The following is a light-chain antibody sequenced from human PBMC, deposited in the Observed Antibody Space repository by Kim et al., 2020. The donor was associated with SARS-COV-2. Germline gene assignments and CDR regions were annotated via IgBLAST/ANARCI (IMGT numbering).Light chain of an antibody. CDR3: QSYDSSLSDVI. J-gene: IGLJ2*01. Sequence: QSVLTQPPSVSGAPGQRVPISCTGSSSNIVAGYDVHWYQQLPGPAPKLLIYGSTNRPSGVPDRFSGSKSGTSTSLAITGLQAEDEADYYCQSYDSSLSDVIFGGGTQLTVL. CDR1: SSNIVAGYD. CDR2: GST. V-gene: IGLV1-40*01.